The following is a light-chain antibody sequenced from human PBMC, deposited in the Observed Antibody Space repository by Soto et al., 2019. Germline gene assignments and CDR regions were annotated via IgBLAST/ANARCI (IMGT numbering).Light chain of an antibody. CDR1: QGIRNF. Sequence: DIQMTQSPTSLSASVGDRVTITCRASQGIRNFVAWYQQKPGKPPKLLLYAASTLQSGVPSRFSGSGSGTDLTLTINSLQPEDVATYACQKYSSVPVFGPGTKVEI. CDR3: QKYSSVPV. CDR2: AAS. J-gene: IGKJ3*01. V-gene: IGKV1-27*01.